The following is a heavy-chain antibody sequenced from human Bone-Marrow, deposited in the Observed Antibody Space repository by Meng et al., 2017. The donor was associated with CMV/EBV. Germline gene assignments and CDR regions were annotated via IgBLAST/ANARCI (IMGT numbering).Heavy chain of an antibody. D-gene: IGHD3-3*01. CDR2: ISAYNGNT. V-gene: IGHV1-18*01. Sequence: SVKVSCKASGYTFTSYGISWERQAPGQGLEWMGWISAYNGNTNYAQKLQGRVTMTTDTSTSTAYMELRSLRSDDTAVYYCARCGVLRFLEWLATGDAFDIWGQGKMVTVSS. J-gene: IGHJ3*02. CDR3: ARCGVLRFLEWLATGDAFDI. CDR1: GYTFTSYG.